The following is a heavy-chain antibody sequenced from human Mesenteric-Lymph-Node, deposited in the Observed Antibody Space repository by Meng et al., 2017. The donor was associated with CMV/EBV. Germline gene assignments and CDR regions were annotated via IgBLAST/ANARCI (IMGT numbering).Heavy chain of an antibody. D-gene: IGHD3-9*01. V-gene: IGHV4-59*01. CDR3: AREHIDSHYFGFDV. J-gene: IGHJ6*02. Sequence: SETLSLTCTVSGGSISSYYWSWIRQPPGKGLEWIGYISHSGSTNYNPSLKSRVTISADTCKNQFSLKLRSVTAADTAVYYCAREHIDSHYFGFDVWGQGTTVTVSS. CDR1: GGSISSYY. CDR2: ISHSGST.